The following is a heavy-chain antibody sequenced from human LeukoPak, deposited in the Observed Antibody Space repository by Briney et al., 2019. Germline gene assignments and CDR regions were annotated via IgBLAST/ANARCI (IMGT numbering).Heavy chain of an antibody. CDR2: ISGSAHKI. CDR1: GITFSNYA. D-gene: IGHD5-18*01. CDR3: AGRPTGYSSGYIH. J-gene: IGHJ4*02. Sequence: GSLRLSCVASGITFSNYAVSWVRQAPEKGLDWVSVISGSAHKIRYADSVKGRFTISRDDSENIVYLQMNNLRVEDTAVYYCAGRPTGYSSGYIHWGQGTLVTVSS. V-gene: IGHV3-23*01.